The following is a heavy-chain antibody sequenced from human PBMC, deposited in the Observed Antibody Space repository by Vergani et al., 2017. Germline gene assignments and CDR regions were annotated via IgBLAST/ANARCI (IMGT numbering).Heavy chain of an antibody. CDR1: GGSISSSSYY. J-gene: IGHJ4*02. Sequence: QLQLQESGPGLVKPSETLSLTCTVSGGSISSSSYYLGWIRQPPGKGLEWIGSIYYSGSTYDNPFLKRRVTISVDTSKNQFSLKLSSVTAADKAVYYCARYKSNTAMVTAIYFDYWGQGTLVTVSS. D-gene: IGHD5-18*01. CDR3: ARYKSNTAMVTAIYFDY. V-gene: IGHV4-39*01. CDR2: IYYSGST.